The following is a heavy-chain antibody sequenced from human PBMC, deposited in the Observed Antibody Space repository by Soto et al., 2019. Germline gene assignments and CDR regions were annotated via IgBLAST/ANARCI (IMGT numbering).Heavy chain of an antibody. CDR3: AQVSGSWFGELVLFAH. CDR1: GFSLSTSGVG. Sequence: SGPTLVNPTQTLTLTCTFSGFSLSTSGVGVGWIRQPPGKALEWLALIYWDDDKRYSPSLKSRLTITKDTSKNQVVLTMTNMDPVDTATYYCAQVSGSWFGELVLFAHWGQGTLVTVSS. V-gene: IGHV2-5*02. D-gene: IGHD3-10*01. CDR2: IYWDDDK. J-gene: IGHJ5*02.